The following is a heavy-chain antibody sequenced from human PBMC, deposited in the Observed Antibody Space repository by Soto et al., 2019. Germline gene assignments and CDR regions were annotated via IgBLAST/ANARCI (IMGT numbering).Heavy chain of an antibody. D-gene: IGHD6-13*01. Sequence: QVQLVQSGAEVKKPGASVKVSCKASGYTFTSYAMHWVRQAPGQRLEWMGWINAGNGNTKYSQKFQRRVTITRDTSASTAYMELSSLRSEDTAVYYCARDRESSSWVYYYYYMDVWGKGTTVTVSS. CDR2: INAGNGNT. CDR3: ARDRESSSWVYYYYYMDV. J-gene: IGHJ6*03. CDR1: GYTFTSYA. V-gene: IGHV1-3*01.